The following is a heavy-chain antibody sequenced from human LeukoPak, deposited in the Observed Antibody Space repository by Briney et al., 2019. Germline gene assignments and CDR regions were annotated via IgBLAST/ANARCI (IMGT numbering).Heavy chain of an antibody. V-gene: IGHV1-69*04. D-gene: IGHD3-10*01. CDR1: GGTFSNYA. CDR3: AGTYGSGSYLGY. Sequence: ASVKVSCKASGGTFSNYAISWVRQAPGQGLEWMGRIIPILGISNYAQKFQGRVTITADKSTNTAYMELSSLRSEDTALYYCAGTYGSGSYLGYWGQGTLVTVSS. J-gene: IGHJ4*02. CDR2: IIPILGIS.